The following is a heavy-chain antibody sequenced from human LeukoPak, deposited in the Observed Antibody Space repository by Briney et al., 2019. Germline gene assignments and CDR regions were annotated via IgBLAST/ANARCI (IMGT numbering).Heavy chain of an antibody. D-gene: IGHD2-2*01. J-gene: IGHJ5*02. CDR1: GGSISSSSYY. CDR3: ARHADIVVVPADNWFDP. V-gene: IGHV4-39*01. CDR2: IYYSGST. Sequence: PSETLSLTCTVSGGSISSSSYYWGWIRRPPGKGLEWIGSIYYSGSTYYNPSLKSRVTISVDTSKNQFSLKLSSVTAADTAVYYCARHADIVVVPADNWFDPWGQGTLVTVSS.